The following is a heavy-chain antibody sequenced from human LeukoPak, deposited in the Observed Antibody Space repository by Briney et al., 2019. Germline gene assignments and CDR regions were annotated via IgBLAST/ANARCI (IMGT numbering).Heavy chain of an antibody. CDR1: GYTFTSYN. V-gene: IGHV1-18*04. Sequence: VASVKVSCKAFGYTFTSYNMNWVRQAPGQGLEWMGWISAYNGNTNYAQNFQGRVTMTTDTSTSTAYMELRSLRSDDTAVYYCARDPRRYGSGTYYFDYWGQGTLVTVSS. CDR3: ARDPRRYGSGTYYFDY. D-gene: IGHD3-10*01. CDR2: ISAYNGNT. J-gene: IGHJ4*02.